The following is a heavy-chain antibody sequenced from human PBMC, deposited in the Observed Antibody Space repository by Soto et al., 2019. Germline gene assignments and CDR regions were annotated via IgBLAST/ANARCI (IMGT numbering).Heavy chain of an antibody. CDR1: GYTFTSYG. CDR2: ISAYNGNT. CDR3: AVGFSGDYDCYFDS. J-gene: IGHJ4*02. Sequence: ASVKVSCKASGYTFTSYGISWVRQAPRQGLEWMGWISAYNGNTNYAQKLQGRVTMTTDTSTSTAYMELRSLRSDDTAVFYCAVGFSGDYDCYFDSWGQGTLVPVSP. V-gene: IGHV1-18*01. D-gene: IGHD4-17*01.